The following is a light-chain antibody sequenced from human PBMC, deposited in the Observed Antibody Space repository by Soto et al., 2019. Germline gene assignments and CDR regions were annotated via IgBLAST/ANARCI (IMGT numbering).Light chain of an antibody. CDR1: QSVSDW. J-gene: IGKJ4*01. CDR3: QQYHTYPLT. V-gene: IGKV1-5*03. Sequence: DIQMPQCPSTLSAYVGDRATITCRASQSVSDWLAWYQQQPGKAPKLLIYKVSNLESGVPSRFSGSGSGTEFPLTISSLQPDDSATYYCQQYHTYPLTFGGGTKVEI. CDR2: KVS.